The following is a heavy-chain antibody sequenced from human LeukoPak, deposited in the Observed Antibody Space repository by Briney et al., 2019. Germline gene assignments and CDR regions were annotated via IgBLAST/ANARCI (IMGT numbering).Heavy chain of an antibody. V-gene: IGHV4-59*11. CDR1: RGSLSSHS. CDR3: ARATGGLTLFDY. Sequence: PSETLSLTYTVSRGSLSSHSWSWIRQPPGKGLDWIGSVSYSGFTKYNPSLESRVSMSVDTSKDQFSLRLSSVTAADTAFYYCARATGGLTLFDYWGQGTPVTVSS. CDR2: VSYSGFT. D-gene: IGHD3-10*01. J-gene: IGHJ4*02.